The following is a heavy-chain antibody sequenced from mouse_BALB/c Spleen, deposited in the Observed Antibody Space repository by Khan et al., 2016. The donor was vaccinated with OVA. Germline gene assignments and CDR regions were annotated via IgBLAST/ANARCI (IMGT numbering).Heavy chain of an antibody. J-gene: IGHJ4*01. V-gene: IGHV9-2-1*01. CDR3: ARGGYDGYYYAMDY. CDR1: GYTFTDYS. CDR2: INTETGEP. Sequence: QIQLVQSGPELKKPGETVKISCKASGYTFTDYSMHWVKQAPGKGLKWMGWINTETGEPTYADGFKRRFAFSLETSASTAYLQINNLKNEDTATXFCARGGYDGYYYAMDYWGQGTSVTVSS. D-gene: IGHD2-2*01.